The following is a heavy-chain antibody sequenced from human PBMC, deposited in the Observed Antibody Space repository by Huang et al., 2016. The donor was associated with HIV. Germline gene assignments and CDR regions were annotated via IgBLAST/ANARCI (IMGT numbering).Heavy chain of an antibody. CDR2: INHSGNT. D-gene: IGHD6-19*01. CDR3: ARVQSGWYRVSDH. J-gene: IGHJ4*01. V-gene: IGHV4-34*01. Sequence: QVMLQQWGAGLLQSSGTLSLTCGVSGGSLSDYYWTWIRQSPGKGLEWIGEINHSGNTNYNPALRGRVTMSVDSSRDQFSLGLKSVTAADTGVYFCARVQSGWYRVSDHWSQGRLVSVSS. CDR1: GGSLSDYY.